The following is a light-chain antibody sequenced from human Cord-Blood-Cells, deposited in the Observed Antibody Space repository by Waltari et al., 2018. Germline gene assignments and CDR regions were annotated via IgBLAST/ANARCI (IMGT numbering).Light chain of an antibody. V-gene: IGLV1-47*01. CDR3: AAWDDSLSGRV. CDR1: SSNIGSNY. J-gene: IGLJ3*02. Sequence: QSVLTQPPSASGTPGQRVPISCSGSSSNIGSNYVYWYQQLPGTAPKLLIYRNKQRPSGVPDRFSGSKSGTSASLAISGLRSEDEADYYCAAWDDSLSGRVFGGGTKLTVL. CDR2: RNK.